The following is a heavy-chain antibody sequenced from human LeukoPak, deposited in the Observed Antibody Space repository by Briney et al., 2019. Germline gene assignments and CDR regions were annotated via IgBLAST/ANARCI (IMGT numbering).Heavy chain of an antibody. CDR1: GGTFSSYA. CDR2: VIPIFGTA. V-gene: IGHV1-69*06. CDR3: ARGPEGYYYYYMDV. J-gene: IGHJ6*03. Sequence: SVKVSCKASGGTFSSYAISWVRQAPGQGLEWMGGVIPIFGTANYAQKFQGRVTITADKSTSTAYMELSSLRSEDTAVYYCARGPEGYYYYYMDVWGKGTTVTVSS.